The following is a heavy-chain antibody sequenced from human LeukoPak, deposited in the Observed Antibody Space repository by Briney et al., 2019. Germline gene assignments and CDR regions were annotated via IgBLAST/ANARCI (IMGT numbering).Heavy chain of an antibody. V-gene: IGHV3-21*01. J-gene: IGHJ6*03. D-gene: IGHD4-11*01. CDR1: GFTFSRYN. CDR2: ITIGSNYI. Sequence: GGSLRLSCAASGFTFSRYNMNWVRQAPGKGLEWVSSITIGSNYIYYADSVKGRFTISRDNAKKSLYLQMNSLRAEDTAVYYCAKTTVTPPYYMDVWGKGTTVTVSS. CDR3: AKTTVTPPYYMDV.